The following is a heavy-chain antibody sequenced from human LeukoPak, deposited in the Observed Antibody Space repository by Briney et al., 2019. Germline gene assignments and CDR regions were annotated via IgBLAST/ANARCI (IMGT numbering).Heavy chain of an antibody. CDR2: INPNSGGT. V-gene: IGHV1-2*02. CDR3: ARSGCSSTSCYTAYYYGMDV. CDR1: GYTFTGYY. J-gene: IGHJ6*02. D-gene: IGHD2-2*02. Sequence: ASVKDSCKASGYTFTGYYMHWVRQAPGQGLEWMGWINPNSGGTNYAQKFQGRVTMTRDTSISTAYMELSRLRSDDTAVYYCARSGCSSTSCYTAYYYGMDVWGQGTTVTVSS.